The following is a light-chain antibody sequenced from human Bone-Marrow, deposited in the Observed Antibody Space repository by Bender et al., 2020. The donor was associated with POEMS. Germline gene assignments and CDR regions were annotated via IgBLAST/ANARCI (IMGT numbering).Light chain of an antibody. CDR2: SNS. J-gene: IGLJ3*02. V-gene: IGLV1-44*01. CDR3: SSWDDSLSGWV. Sequence: QSVLTQAPSASGTPGQRVTISCSGSNSNIGSNTVNWYQQLPGTAPKLLIYSNSLRPSGDPDRFSGSKSGTSASLAISDIQSEDEGDYYCSSWDDSLSGWVFGGGTKLTVL. CDR1: NSNIGSNT.